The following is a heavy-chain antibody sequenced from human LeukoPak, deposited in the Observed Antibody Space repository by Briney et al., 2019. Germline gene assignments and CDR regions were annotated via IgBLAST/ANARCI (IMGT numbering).Heavy chain of an antibody. CDR2: IGGSGGST. Sequence: GGSLRLSCAASGFTFSSYAMSWVRQAPGKGLEWVSSIGGSGGSTFYADSVKGRFTISRDNSKYTLYLQMNSLRAEDTAVYYCAKGTPGGYYYMDVWGKGTTVTVSS. CDR3: AKGTPGGYYYMDV. J-gene: IGHJ6*03. D-gene: IGHD1-14*01. CDR1: GFTFSSYA. V-gene: IGHV3-23*01.